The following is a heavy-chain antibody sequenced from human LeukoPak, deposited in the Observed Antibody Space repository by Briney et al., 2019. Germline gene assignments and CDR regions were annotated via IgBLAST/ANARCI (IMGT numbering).Heavy chain of an antibody. D-gene: IGHD1-14*01. CDR2: IKQDGSEK. CDR1: GFTFSSYA. Sequence: GRSLRLSCAASGFTFSSYAMHWVRQAPGKGLEWVANIKQDGSEKYYVDSVKGRFTISRDNAKNSLYLQMNSLRAEDTAVYYCARNREYYYGMDVWGQGTTVTVSS. J-gene: IGHJ6*02. CDR3: ARNREYYYGMDV. V-gene: IGHV3-7*01.